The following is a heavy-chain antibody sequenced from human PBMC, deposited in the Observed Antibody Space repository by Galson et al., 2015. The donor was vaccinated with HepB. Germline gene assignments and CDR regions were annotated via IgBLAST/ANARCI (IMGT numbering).Heavy chain of an antibody. D-gene: IGHD3-22*01. CDR1: GFAFSSYW. CDR2: IKQDGSEK. CDR3: ASGPYDSSGYRWGYHFHY. Sequence: SLRLSCAASGFAFSSYWMTWVRQAPGKGLEWVANIKQDGSEKYYVDSVKGRFTISRDNAKNSLYLQMNSLRVEDTAVYYCASGPYDSSGYRWGYHFHYWGQGTLVTVSS. V-gene: IGHV3-7*03. J-gene: IGHJ4*02.